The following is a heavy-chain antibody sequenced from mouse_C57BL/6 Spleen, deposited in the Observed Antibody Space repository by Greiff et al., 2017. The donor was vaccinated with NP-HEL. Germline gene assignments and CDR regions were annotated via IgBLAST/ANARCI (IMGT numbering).Heavy chain of an antibody. CDR3: ARSGDRSGLFAY. CDR1: GYTFTSYG. D-gene: IGHD3-2*02. Sequence: QVQLQQSGAELARPGASVKLSCKASGYTFTSYGISWVKQRTGQGLEWIGEIYPRSGNTYYNEKFKGKATLTADKSSSTAYMELRSLTSEDSAVYFCARSGDRSGLFAYWGKGTMVTVSA. V-gene: IGHV1-81*01. J-gene: IGHJ3*01. CDR2: IYPRSGNT.